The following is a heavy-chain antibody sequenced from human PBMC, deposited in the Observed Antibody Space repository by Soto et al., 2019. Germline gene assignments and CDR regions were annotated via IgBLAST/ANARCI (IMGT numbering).Heavy chain of an antibody. CDR2: IYPGDSET. CDR3: ISGYYTWFDP. CDR1: GYTFSTYW. Sequence: GESLKTPCKGSGYTFSTYWIGWVRQMPGKGLEWMGDIYPGDSETRYSPSFEGRVTISADKSISTAYLQWSSLEASDTAMYYRISGYYTWFDPWGHGTLVTVSS. D-gene: IGHD3-3*01. V-gene: IGHV5-51*01. J-gene: IGHJ5*02.